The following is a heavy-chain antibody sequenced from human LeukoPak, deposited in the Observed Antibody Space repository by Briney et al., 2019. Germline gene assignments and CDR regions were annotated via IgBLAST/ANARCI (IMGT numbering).Heavy chain of an antibody. CDR1: GGSISSYY. CDR2: IYYSGST. CDR3: ARGGEADDAFDI. V-gene: IGHV4-59*08. Sequence: SETLSLTCTVSGGSISSYYWSWIRQPPGKGLEWIGYIYYSGSTNYNPSLKSRVTISVDTSKNQFSLKLSFVTAADTAVYYCARGGEADDAFDIWGQGTMVTVSS. J-gene: IGHJ3*02. D-gene: IGHD2-15*01.